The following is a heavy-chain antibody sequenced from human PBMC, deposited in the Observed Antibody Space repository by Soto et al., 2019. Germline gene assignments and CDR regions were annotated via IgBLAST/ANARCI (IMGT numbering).Heavy chain of an antibody. D-gene: IGHD4-17*01. Sequence: GASVKVSCNASGYTFTSYAIHWVRQAPGQRLEWMGWINAGNGNTKYSQKFQGRVTITRDASASTAYMELSSLRSEDTAVYYCARDPYGSPYYYYYGMDVWGQGTTVTVSS. V-gene: IGHV1-3*01. CDR2: INAGNGNT. CDR3: ARDPYGSPYYYYYGMDV. CDR1: GYTFTSYA. J-gene: IGHJ6*02.